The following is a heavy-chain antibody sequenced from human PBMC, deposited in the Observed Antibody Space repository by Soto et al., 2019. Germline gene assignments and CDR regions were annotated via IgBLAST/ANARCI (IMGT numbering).Heavy chain of an antibody. V-gene: IGHV1-3*01. Sequence: ASVKVSCKASGYTFTSYSMHWVRQAPGQRLEWMGWINAGNGNTKYSQKFQGRVTITRDTSASTAYMELSSLRSEDTAVYYCAREVPYYYGMYVWGQGTTVTVSS. J-gene: IGHJ6*02. CDR3: AREVPYYYGMYV. CDR2: INAGNGNT. CDR1: GYTFTSYS.